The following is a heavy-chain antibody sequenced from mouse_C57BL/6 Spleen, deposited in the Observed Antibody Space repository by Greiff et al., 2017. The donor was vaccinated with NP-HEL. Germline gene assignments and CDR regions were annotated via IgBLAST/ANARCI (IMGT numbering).Heavy chain of an antibody. V-gene: IGHV5-4*01. CDR2: ISDGGSYT. Sequence: EVQGVESGGGLVKPGGSLKLSCAASGFTFSSYAMSWVRQTPEKRLEWVATISDGGSYTYYPDSVKGRFTISRDNAKNNLYLQMSHLKSEDTAMYYCARQAAYDYDETGFPYWGQGTLVTVSA. CDR3: ARQAAYDYDETGFPY. D-gene: IGHD2-4*01. J-gene: IGHJ3*01. CDR1: GFTFSSYA.